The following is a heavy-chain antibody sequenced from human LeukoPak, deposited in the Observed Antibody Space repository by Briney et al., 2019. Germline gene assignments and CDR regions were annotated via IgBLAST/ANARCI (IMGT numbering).Heavy chain of an antibody. CDR1: GGSISSGGYS. CDR2: IYYSGST. V-gene: IGHV4-30-4*07. D-gene: IGHD5-18*01. CDR3: ARQGYSYGSSLDY. Sequence: SETLSLTCAVSGGSISSGGYSWSWIRQPPGKGPEWIGYIYYSGSTHYNPSLRSRVTISVDTSKNQFSLKLSSVTAADTAVYYCARQGYSYGSSLDYWGQGTLVTVSS. J-gene: IGHJ4*02.